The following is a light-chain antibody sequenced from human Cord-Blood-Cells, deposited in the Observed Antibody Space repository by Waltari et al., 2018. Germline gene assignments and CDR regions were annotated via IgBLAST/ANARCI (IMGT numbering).Light chain of an antibody. CDR2: AAS. V-gene: IGKV1-8*01. Sequence: AIRMTQSPSSFSASTGDRVTITCRASQGISSYLAWYQQKPGKAPKLLIYAASTLQSGVPSRFSGSGSGTDFTLTIICLQSEDFATDYCQQYYSYPFTFGPGTKVDIK. CDR1: QGISSY. J-gene: IGKJ3*01. CDR3: QQYYSYPFT.